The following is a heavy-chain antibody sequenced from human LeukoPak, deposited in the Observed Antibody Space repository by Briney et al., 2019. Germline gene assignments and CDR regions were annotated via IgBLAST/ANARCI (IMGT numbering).Heavy chain of an antibody. D-gene: IGHD6-13*01. Sequence: GRSLRLSCAASGFTFDDYAIHWVRQAPGKGLEWVSGITWNSVTIAYGDSVKGRFTISRDNAKNSLYLQMNSLRAEDTALYYCAKGRGGRRWYSLDYWGQGTLVTVSS. V-gene: IGHV3-9*01. CDR1: GFTFDDYA. J-gene: IGHJ4*02. CDR2: ITWNSVTI. CDR3: AKGRGGRRWYSLDY.